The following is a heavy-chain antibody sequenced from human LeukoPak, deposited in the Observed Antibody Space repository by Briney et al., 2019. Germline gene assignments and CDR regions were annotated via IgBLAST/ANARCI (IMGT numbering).Heavy chain of an antibody. V-gene: IGHV4-39*01. CDR1: GGSISSYY. CDR3: ASTIAAAGTPYNWFDP. CDR2: IYYSGST. Sequence: SETLSLTCTVSGGSISSYYWSWIRQPPGKGLEWIGSIYYSGSTYYNPSLKSRVTISVDTSKNQFSLKLSSVTAADTAVYYCASTIAAAGTPYNWFDPWGQGTLVTVSS. D-gene: IGHD6-13*01. J-gene: IGHJ5*02.